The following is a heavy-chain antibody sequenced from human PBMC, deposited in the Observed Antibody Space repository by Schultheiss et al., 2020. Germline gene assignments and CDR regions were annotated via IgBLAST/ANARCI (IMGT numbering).Heavy chain of an antibody. Sequence: SETLSLTCAVYGGSFSGYYWSWIRQPPGKGLEWIGEINHSGSTNYNPSLKSRVTISVDTSKNQFSLKLSSVTAADTAVYYCARGKLWLTYFDYWGQGTLVTVST. J-gene: IGHJ4*02. CDR2: INHSGST. D-gene: IGHD5-18*01. CDR3: ARGKLWLTYFDY. V-gene: IGHV4-34*01. CDR1: GGSFSGYY.